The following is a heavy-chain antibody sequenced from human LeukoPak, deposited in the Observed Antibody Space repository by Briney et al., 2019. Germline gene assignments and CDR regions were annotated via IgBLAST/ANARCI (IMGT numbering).Heavy chain of an antibody. D-gene: IGHD1-26*01. Sequence: ASVKVSCKASGGTFSSYAISWARQAPGQGLEWMGGIIPIFGTANYAQNFQGRVTITADESTSTAYTQLSSLRSEDTAVYYCARDRRWEPWGQGTLVTVSS. J-gene: IGHJ5*02. CDR2: IIPIFGTA. CDR3: ARDRRWEP. V-gene: IGHV1-69*13. CDR1: GGTFSSYA.